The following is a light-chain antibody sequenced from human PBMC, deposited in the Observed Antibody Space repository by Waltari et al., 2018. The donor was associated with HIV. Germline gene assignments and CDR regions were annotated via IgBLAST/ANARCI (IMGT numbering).Light chain of an antibody. CDR2: GAS. J-gene: IGKJ3*01. V-gene: IGKV1-39*01. CDR3: QQSYGAPFT. Sequence: IQLTQSPSALSASVGDAVTITCRASQKINRYLNWYQQQVGEAPKLLVYGASSLQSGVPARFRGSGSGSEYKLTISNLQSDGFATYFCQQSYGAPFTFGPGSTV. CDR1: QKINRY.